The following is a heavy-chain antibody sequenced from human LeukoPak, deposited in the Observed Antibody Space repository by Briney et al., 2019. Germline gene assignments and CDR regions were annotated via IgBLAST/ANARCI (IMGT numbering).Heavy chain of an antibody. V-gene: IGHV4-34*01. J-gene: IGHJ6*02. CDR3: ARGPGYYYYYYGMDV. CDR2: INHSGST. CDR1: GGSFSGYY. Sequence: PSETLSLTCAVYGGSFSGYYWSWIRQPPGKGLEWIGEINHSGSTNYNPSLKSRVTISVDTSKSQFSLKLSSVTAADTAVYYCARGPGYYYYYYGMDVWGQGTTVTVSS.